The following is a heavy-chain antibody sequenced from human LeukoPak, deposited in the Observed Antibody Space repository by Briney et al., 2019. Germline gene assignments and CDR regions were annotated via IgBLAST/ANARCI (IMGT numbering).Heavy chain of an antibody. J-gene: IGHJ4*02. CDR3: ASSCSTSCYNFDY. V-gene: IGHV4-59*06. CDR1: GGSISSYY. Sequence: KPSETLSLTCTVSGGSISSYYWSWIRQPPGKGLEWIGYIYYSGSTYYNPSLKSRVTISVDTSKNQFSLKLSSVTAADTAVYYCASSCSTSCYNFDYWGQGTLVTVSS. D-gene: IGHD2-2*02. CDR2: IYYSGST.